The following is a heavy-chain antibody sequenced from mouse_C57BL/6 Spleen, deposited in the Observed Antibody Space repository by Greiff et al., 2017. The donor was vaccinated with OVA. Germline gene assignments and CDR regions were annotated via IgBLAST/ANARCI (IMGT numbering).Heavy chain of an antibody. J-gene: IGHJ1*03. CDR3: ARSKNYYGSSWGYFDV. Sequence: EVMLVESGGGLVKPGGSLKLSCAASGFTFSDYGMHWVRQAPEKGLEWVAYISSGSSTIYYADTVKGRFTISRDNAKNTLFLQMTSLRSEDTAMYYCARSKNYYGSSWGYFDVWGTGTTVTVSS. V-gene: IGHV5-17*01. D-gene: IGHD1-1*01. CDR1: GFTFSDYG. CDR2: ISSGSSTI.